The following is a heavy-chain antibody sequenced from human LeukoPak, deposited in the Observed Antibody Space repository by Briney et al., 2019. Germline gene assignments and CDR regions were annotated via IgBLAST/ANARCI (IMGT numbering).Heavy chain of an antibody. V-gene: IGHV1-18*01. Sequence: ASVKVSCKASGGTFSSYAISWVRQAPGQGLEWMGWISAYNGNTNYAQKLQGRVTVTTDTSTSTAYMELRSLRSDDTAVYYCARDTGVVVAATLDYWGQGTLVTVSS. CDR3: ARDTGVVVAATLDY. CDR2: ISAYNGNT. CDR1: GGTFSSYA. D-gene: IGHD2-15*01. J-gene: IGHJ4*02.